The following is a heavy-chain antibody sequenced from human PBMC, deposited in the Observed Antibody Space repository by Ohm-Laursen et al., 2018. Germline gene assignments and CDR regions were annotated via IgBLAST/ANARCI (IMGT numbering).Heavy chain of an antibody. Sequence: SETLSLTCTVSGGSISSYYWSWIRQPPGKGLEWIGYIYYSGSANYNPSLKSRVTISVDTSKNQFSLKLSSVTAADTAVYYCARGIGDYVWGTYRARFDYWGQGTLVTVSS. CDR3: ARGIGDYVWGTYRARFDY. V-gene: IGHV4-59*01. J-gene: IGHJ4*02. CDR2: IYYSGSA. D-gene: IGHD3-16*02. CDR1: GGSISSYY.